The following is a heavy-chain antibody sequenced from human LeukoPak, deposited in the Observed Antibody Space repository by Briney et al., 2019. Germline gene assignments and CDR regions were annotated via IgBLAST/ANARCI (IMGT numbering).Heavy chain of an antibody. CDR1: GFTCSSYA. D-gene: IGHD4-23*01. V-gene: IGHV3-23*01. CDR2: ISSSADST. J-gene: IGHJ4*02. Sequence: GGSLRLSCEASGFTCSSYAMSWVRQAPGKGLAWVSVISSSADSTYYADSVKGRFTISRDNSKNTLYLQMNNLRAEDTAVYYCAKPLAKCTYGGNFDSWGQGILGTVSS. CDR3: AKPLAKCTYGGNFDS.